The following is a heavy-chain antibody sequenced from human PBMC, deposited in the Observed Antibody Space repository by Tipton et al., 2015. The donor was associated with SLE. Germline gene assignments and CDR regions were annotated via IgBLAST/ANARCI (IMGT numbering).Heavy chain of an antibody. CDR3: ARVYFRDYVLDY. CDR2: ISPSGSTI. J-gene: IGHJ4*02. V-gene: IGHV3-48*02. CDR1: GFVFTTYG. D-gene: IGHD3-10*02. Sequence: SLRLSCEASGFVFTTYGLTWVRQGPGKGLEWVSFISPSGSTIHYADSVKGRFTVSRDNGKNSLYLQMNGLRDEDTAVYYCARVYFRDYVLDYWGQGTLVTVSP.